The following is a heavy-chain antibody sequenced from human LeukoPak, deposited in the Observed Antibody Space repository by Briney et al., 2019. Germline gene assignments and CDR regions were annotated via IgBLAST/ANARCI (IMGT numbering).Heavy chain of an antibody. J-gene: IGHJ3*01. CDR2: INPKTGDT. CDR3: ASDVLPPAHYDAFDV. Sequence: ASVKVSCTASGYTFTDYYIHWVRQAPGQGLECMGYINPKTGDTYSTQKYQGRVTWTTDTSISTAYMELSRLTSDDTAIYYCASDVLPPAHYDAFDVWGQGTMVTVSS. D-gene: IGHD2-2*01. V-gene: IGHV1-2*02. CDR1: GYTFTDYY.